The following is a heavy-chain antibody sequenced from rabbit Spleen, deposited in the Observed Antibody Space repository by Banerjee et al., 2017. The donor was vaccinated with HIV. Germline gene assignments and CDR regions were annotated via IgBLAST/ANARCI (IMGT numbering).Heavy chain of an antibody. J-gene: IGHJ3*01. CDR1: GFDFSSVYY. Sequence: QEQLVESGGGLVQPEGSLTLTCTASGFDFSSVYYMCWVRQAPGKGLEWIACIGSTNGKTWYASWAKGRFTISKTSSTTMTLQMTSLTAADTATYYCVRGYSNDGLGLWGQGTLVTVS. V-gene: IGHV1S45*01. CDR2: IGSTNGKT. CDR3: VRGYSNDGLGL. D-gene: IGHD7-1*01.